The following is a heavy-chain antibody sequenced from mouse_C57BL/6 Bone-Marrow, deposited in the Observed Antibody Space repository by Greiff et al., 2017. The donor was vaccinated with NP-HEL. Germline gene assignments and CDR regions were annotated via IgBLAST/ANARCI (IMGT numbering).Heavy chain of an antibody. J-gene: IGHJ1*03. Sequence: VKLMESGAELARPGASVKLSCKASGYTFISYGISWVKQRTGQGLEWIGEIYPRSGNTYYNEKFKGKATLTADKSSSTAYMELRSLTSEDSAVYFCARTYYYGSTLYWYFDVWGTGTTVTVSS. CDR3: ARTYYYGSTLYWYFDV. V-gene: IGHV1-81*01. D-gene: IGHD1-1*01. CDR1: GYTFISYG. CDR2: IYPRSGNT.